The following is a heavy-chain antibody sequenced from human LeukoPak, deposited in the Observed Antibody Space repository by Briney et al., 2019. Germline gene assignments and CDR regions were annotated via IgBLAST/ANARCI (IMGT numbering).Heavy chain of an antibody. CDR3: AYFDWRLMFDY. CDR1: GFTFSRKM. CDR2: IYGGGRE. D-gene: IGHD3-9*01. V-gene: IGHV3-66*01. Sequence: GGSLRLSCAASGFTFSRKMMRWVRQAQGKGMERDSLIYGGGREYTSDYVRGRFTISRDNAKNTLHLQMSSLTAEDTAVYYCAYFDWRLMFDYWGQGTLVTVSS. J-gene: IGHJ4*02.